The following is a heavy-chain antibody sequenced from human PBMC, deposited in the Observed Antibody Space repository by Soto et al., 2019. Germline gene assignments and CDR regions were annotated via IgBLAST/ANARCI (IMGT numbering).Heavy chain of an antibody. CDR3: AKDHVVPAAMWYNWTCGAFDI. Sequence: EVQLLESGGGLVQPGGSLRLSCAASGFTFSTYAMSWVRQAPGKGLEWVSAISGSGGSTNYADSVKGRFTISRDNSKNTLYLQRNSLKAEDTAVYYCAKDHVVPAAMWYNWTCGAFDIWGQGTMVTVSS. J-gene: IGHJ3*02. CDR2: ISGSGGST. V-gene: IGHV3-23*01. D-gene: IGHD2-2*01. CDR1: GFTFSTYA.